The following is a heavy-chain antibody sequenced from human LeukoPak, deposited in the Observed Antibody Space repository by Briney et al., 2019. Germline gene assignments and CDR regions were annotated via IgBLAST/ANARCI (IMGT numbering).Heavy chain of an antibody. J-gene: IGHJ4*02. D-gene: IGHD5-24*01. CDR2: ISYDGSNK. CDR3: ARDGEDGYNNFDY. CDR1: GFTFSSYA. V-gene: IGHV3-30*04. Sequence: GGSLRLSCAASGFTFSSYAMHWVRQAPGKGLEWVAVISYDGSNKYYADSVKGRFTISRDNSKNTLYLQMNSLRAEDTAVYYCARDGEDGYNNFDYWGQGTLVTVSS.